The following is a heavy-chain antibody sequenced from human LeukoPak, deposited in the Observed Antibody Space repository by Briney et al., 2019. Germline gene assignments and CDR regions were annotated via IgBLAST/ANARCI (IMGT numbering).Heavy chain of an antibody. D-gene: IGHD5-24*01. CDR1: GGSISSYY. Sequence: SETLSLTCTVPGGSISSYYWSWIRQPPGKGLEWIGYIYYSGSTNYNPSLKSRVTISVDTSKNQFSLKLSSVTAADTAVYYCARDEMATTRAFDIWGQGTMVTVSS. V-gene: IGHV4-59*01. CDR2: IYYSGST. J-gene: IGHJ3*02. CDR3: ARDEMATTRAFDI.